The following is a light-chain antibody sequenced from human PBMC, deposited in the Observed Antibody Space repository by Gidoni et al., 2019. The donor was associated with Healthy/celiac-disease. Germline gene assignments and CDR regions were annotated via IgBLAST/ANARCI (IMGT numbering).Light chain of an antibody. V-gene: IGKV3-11*01. CDR3: QQRSNWPPYT. CDR1: QSVSSY. CDR2: DAS. Sequence: EIVLTPSPATLSLSPGEIATLSCRASQSVSSYLACYQPKPGQAPRLLIYDASNSATGIPARFSGSGYGTDFTLTISSLEPEDFAVYYCQQRSNWPPYTFGQGTKLEIK. J-gene: IGKJ2*01.